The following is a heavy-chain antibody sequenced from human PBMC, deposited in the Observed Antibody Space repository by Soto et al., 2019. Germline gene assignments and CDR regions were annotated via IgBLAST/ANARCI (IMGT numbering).Heavy chain of an antibody. D-gene: IGHD3-9*01. CDR1: GYTFTSYA. Sequence: ASVKVSCKASGYTFTSYAIHWVRQAPGQRLEWMGWINAGNGNTKYSQKFQGRVTITRDTSASTAYMELSSLRSEDTAVYYCARGRVYYDILTGYYSGYYFYYMDVWGKGTTVTVSS. CDR2: INAGNGNT. J-gene: IGHJ6*03. CDR3: ARGRVYYDILTGYYSGYYFYYMDV. V-gene: IGHV1-3*01.